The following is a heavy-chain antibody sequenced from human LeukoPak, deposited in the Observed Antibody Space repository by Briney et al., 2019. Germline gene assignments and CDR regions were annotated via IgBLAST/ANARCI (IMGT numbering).Heavy chain of an antibody. V-gene: IGHV3-23*01. D-gene: IGHD6-13*01. J-gene: IGHJ4*02. Sequence: GGSLRLSCAASGFTFSSYSMGWVRQAPGEGLEWVSSITGSGGRIYYADSLKGRFTTSRDNSKNTLYLQMNSLRADDTAVYYCARVSGYSGTWYVDYWGQGTLVTVSS. CDR2: ITGSGGRI. CDR1: GFTFSSYS. CDR3: ARVSGYSGTWYVDY.